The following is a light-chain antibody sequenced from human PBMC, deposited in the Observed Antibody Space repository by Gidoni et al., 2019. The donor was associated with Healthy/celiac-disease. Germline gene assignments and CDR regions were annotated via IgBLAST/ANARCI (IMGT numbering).Light chain of an antibody. V-gene: IGKV1-39*01. CDR2: AAS. Sequence: DIHITQSPSSLSASVGDRVTITCRASQSISSYLNWYQQKPGKAPKLLIYAASSLQSGIPSRFSGSGSGTEFTLTISSLQSEDFAVYYCQQCYSTPPHTFGQGTKVEIK. CDR1: QSISSY. J-gene: IGKJ1*01. CDR3: QQCYSTPPHT.